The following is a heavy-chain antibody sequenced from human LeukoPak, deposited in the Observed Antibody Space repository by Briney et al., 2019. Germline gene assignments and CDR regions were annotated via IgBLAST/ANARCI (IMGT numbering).Heavy chain of an antibody. CDR1: GFTFDDYA. CDR2: ISWNSGSI. D-gene: IGHD6-13*01. V-gene: IGHV3-9*01. J-gene: IGHJ4*02. Sequence: PGRSLRLSCAASGFTFDDYAMHWVRQAPGKGLEWVSGISWNSGSIGYADSVKGRFTISRDNAKNSLYLQMNSLRAEDTALYYCAKGAAVGRYFDYWGQGTLVTVSS. CDR3: AKGAAVGRYFDY.